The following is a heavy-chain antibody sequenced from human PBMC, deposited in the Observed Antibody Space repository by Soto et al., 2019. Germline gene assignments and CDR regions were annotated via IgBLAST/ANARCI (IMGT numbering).Heavy chain of an antibody. V-gene: IGHV4-59*08. CDR3: ARLNRMTTVTTSWFDP. Sequence: SETLSLTWTVSGGSISSYCWRWIRQPPGKGLEWIGYIYYSGSTNYNPSLKSRVTISVDTSKNQFSLKLSSVTAADTAVYYCARLNRMTTVTTSWFDPWGQGTLVTVSS. D-gene: IGHD4-17*01. CDR2: IYYSGST. CDR1: GGSISSYC. J-gene: IGHJ5*02.